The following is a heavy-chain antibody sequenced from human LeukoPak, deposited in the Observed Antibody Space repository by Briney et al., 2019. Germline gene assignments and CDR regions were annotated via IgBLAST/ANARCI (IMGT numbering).Heavy chain of an antibody. D-gene: IGHD6-19*01. CDR1: GYTFTGYY. J-gene: IGHJ4*02. CDR3: AREESSGWYY. V-gene: IGHV1-2*02. CDR2: INPNSGGT. Sequence: GASVEVSCKASGYTFTGYYMHRVRQAPGQGLEWMGWINPNSGGTNYAQKFQGRVTMTRDTSISTAYMELSRLRSDDTAVYYCAREESSGWYYWGQGTLVTVSS.